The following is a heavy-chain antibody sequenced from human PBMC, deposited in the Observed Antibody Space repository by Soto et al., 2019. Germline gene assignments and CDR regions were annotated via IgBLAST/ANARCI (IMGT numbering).Heavy chain of an antibody. D-gene: IGHD2-21*01. Sequence: QVQLQESGPGLVKPSQTLSLTCTVSIGSISSGGYYRSWIRQHPGKGLEWIGYIYYSGSTYYNPSLKSRVTTSVDTSTNQCSLKLRSVTAADTAVYYWARDLSYCGHERGFDPWGQGTLDTVSS. CDR3: ARDLSYCGHERGFDP. CDR2: IYYSGST. CDR1: IGSISSGGYY. V-gene: IGHV4-31*03. J-gene: IGHJ5*02.